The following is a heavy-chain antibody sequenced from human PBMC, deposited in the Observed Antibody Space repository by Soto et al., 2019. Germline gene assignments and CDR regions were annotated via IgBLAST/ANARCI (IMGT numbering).Heavy chain of an antibody. V-gene: IGHV4-59*01. CDR1: GGSISSYY. D-gene: IGHD3-10*01. Sequence: PSETLSLTCTVSGGSISSYYWSWIRQPPGKGLEWIGYIYYSGSTNYNPALKSRVTISVDTSKNQFSLKLSSVTAADTAVYYCARVSEFSYYYGSGSSPAWFDPWDQGTLVTVS. J-gene: IGHJ5*02. CDR2: IYYSGST. CDR3: ARVSEFSYYYGSGSSPAWFDP.